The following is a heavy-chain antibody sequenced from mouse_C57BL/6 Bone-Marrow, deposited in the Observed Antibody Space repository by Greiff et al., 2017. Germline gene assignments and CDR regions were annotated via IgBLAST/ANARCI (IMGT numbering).Heavy chain of an antibody. CDR2: IHPNSGTT. V-gene: IGHV1-64*01. Sequence: QVQLQQPGAELVKPGASVKLSCKASGYTFTSYWLHWVKQRPGQGLEWIGMIHPNSGTTNYNQKFKSKATLTVDTSSSTAYMQLSSLTSEDSAVYYCEMALQGGYWGQGTSVTVSS. J-gene: IGHJ4*01. CDR3: EMALQGGY. CDR1: GYTFTSYW.